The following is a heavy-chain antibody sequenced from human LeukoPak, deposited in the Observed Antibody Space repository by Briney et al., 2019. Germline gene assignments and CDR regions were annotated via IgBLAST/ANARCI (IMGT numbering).Heavy chain of an antibody. CDR2: ISYDGSNK. CDR3: ARDHRARGVVPAAIPGRTPGYMDV. D-gene: IGHD2-2*02. Sequence: GGSLRLSCAASGFTFSSYAMHWVRQAPGKGLEWVVDISYDGSNKYYADSVKSRYTTSRDNSKNTLYLQMNRLRAEDTAVYYCARDHRARGVVPAAIPGRTPGYMDVWGKGTTVTVSS. V-gene: IGHV3-30-3*01. CDR1: GFTFSSYA. J-gene: IGHJ6*03.